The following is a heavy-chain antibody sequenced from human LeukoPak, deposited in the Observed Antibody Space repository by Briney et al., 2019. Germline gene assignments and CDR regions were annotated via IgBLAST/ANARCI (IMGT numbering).Heavy chain of an antibody. CDR3: ARDKGGGHFDY. CDR2: INPNSGGT. D-gene: IGHD3-16*01. CDR1: GYSFTDYH. Sequence: GSSVNVSCQASGYSFTDYHMHWVRQAAGQGVGWMGLINPNSGGTNYALKFQGRVTMTRDTSISTAYMELSRLRSDDTAIYYSARDKGGGHFDYWGQGTLVSVSS. V-gene: IGHV1-2*02. J-gene: IGHJ4*02.